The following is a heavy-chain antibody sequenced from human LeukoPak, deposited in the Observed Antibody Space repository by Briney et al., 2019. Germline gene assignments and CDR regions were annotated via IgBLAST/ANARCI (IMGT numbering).Heavy chain of an antibody. Sequence: GGSLRLSCAASGFTFSSYWMSWVRQAPGKGLDWVANIKQDGSEKYYVDSVKGRFTISRDNAKNSLYLQMNSLRAEDTAVYYCARDRVYYYYGMDVWGQGTTVTVSS. V-gene: IGHV3-7*01. CDR3: ARDRVYYYYGMDV. CDR2: IKQDGSEK. CDR1: GFTFSSYW. D-gene: IGHD3-10*01. J-gene: IGHJ6*02.